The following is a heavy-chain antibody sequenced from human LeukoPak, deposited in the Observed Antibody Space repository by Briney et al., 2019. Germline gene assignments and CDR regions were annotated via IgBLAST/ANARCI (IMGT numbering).Heavy chain of an antibody. V-gene: IGHV1-18*01. CDR3: ASLKNYYDSSGYLVTDAFDI. CDR2: ISAYNGDT. CDR1: GYTFTSYG. J-gene: IGHJ3*02. Sequence: ASVKVSCKASGYTFTSYGISWVRQAPGQGLEWMGWISAYNGDTNYAQKLQGRVTMTTDTSTSTAYMELRSLKSDDTAVYYCASLKNYYDSSGYLVTDAFDIWGQGTMVTVSS. D-gene: IGHD3-22*01.